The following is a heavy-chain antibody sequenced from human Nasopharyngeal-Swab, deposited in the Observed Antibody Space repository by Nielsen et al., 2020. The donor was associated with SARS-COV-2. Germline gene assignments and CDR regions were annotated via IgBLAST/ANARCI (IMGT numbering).Heavy chain of an antibody. J-gene: IGHJ6*03. D-gene: IGHD2-2*01. CDR2: ISYVRSNE. CDR1: GFTFTTYT. V-gene: IGHV3-30*04. Sequence: GGSLRFSCAASGFTFTTYTMHWVRQAPGKGLEWVALISYVRSNEYYADSVKGRFTISRDNAKNSLYLQMNSLRAEDTALYYCAKEALPSSYYYYYMDVWGKGTTVTVSS. CDR3: AKEALPSSYYYYYMDV.